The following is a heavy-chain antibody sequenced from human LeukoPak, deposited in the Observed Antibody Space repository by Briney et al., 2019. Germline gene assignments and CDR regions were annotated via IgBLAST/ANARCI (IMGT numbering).Heavy chain of an antibody. V-gene: IGHV3-73*01. CDR3: TRLSSAYCTNGVCYFDY. Sequence: GGSLRLSCAASGFTFSGSAINWVRQASGKGLEWVGRIKTKVNCFATAFAASVNGRFTLSRDDSNNTAYLQLNSLKPEDTAVYYCTRLSSAYCTNGVCYFDYWGQGTLVTVSS. CDR2: IKTKVNCFAT. J-gene: IGHJ4*02. CDR1: GFTFSGSA. D-gene: IGHD2-8*01.